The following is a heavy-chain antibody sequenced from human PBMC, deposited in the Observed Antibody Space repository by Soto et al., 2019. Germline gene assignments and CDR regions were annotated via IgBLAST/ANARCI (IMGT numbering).Heavy chain of an antibody. CDR1: GFSLSNARMG. D-gene: IGHD6-6*01. Sequence: QVTLKESGPVLVKPTETLTLTCTVSGFSLSNARMGVSWIRQPPGKALEWLAHIFSNDEKSYSTSLKSRLTISKDTSKSQVVLTMTNMDPVDTATYYCARIQGSSAWRKYYFDYWGQGTLVTVSS. J-gene: IGHJ4*02. CDR2: IFSNDEK. CDR3: ARIQGSSAWRKYYFDY. V-gene: IGHV2-26*01.